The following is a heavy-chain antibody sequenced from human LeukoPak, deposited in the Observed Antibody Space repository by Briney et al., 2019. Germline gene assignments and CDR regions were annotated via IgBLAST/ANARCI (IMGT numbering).Heavy chain of an antibody. CDR2: IIPILGIA. J-gene: IGHJ5*02. V-gene: IGHV1-69*02. Sequence: SVNVSCKAYGGTFSGYTISWVRQAPGHWREWMGRIIPILGIANYAQKFQGRVTITADKSTSTAYMELSSLRSEDTAVYYCARYYDFWSGSPDNWFDPWGQGTLVTVSS. D-gene: IGHD3-3*01. CDR1: GGTFSGYT. CDR3: ARYYDFWSGSPDNWFDP.